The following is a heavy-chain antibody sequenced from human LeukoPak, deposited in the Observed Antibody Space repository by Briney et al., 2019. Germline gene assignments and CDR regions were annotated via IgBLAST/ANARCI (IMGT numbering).Heavy chain of an antibody. CDR3: ARGKYDSSGYPLLGFDY. J-gene: IGHJ4*02. V-gene: IGHV3-7*01. Sequence: GGSLRLSCAASGLTFNNYWMNWVRQAPGKGLEWVANIKQDGSEKKYVDSVKGRFTISRDNAKKSLYLQMNSLRAEDTAVYYCARGKYDSSGYPLLGFDYWGQGTLVTVSS. CDR2: IKQDGSEK. CDR1: GLTFNNYW. D-gene: IGHD3-22*01.